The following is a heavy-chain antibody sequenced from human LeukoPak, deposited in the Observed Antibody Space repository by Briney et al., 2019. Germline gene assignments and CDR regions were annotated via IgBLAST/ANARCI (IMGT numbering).Heavy chain of an antibody. V-gene: IGHV3-21*01. CDR2: ISSSSSYI. CDR3: ASSLPNYYDSSGYYFGSNY. D-gene: IGHD3-22*01. Sequence: PGGSLRLSCAASGFTFSSYSMNWVRQAPGKGLEWVSSISSSSSYIYYADSVKGRFTISRDNAKNSLYLQMNSLRAEDTAVYYCASSLPNYYDSSGYYFGSNYWGQGTLVTVSS. CDR1: GFTFSSYS. J-gene: IGHJ4*02.